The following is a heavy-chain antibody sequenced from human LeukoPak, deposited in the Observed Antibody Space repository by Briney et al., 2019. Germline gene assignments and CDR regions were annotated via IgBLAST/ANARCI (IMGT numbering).Heavy chain of an antibody. CDR3: ATLPYYDILTGYWGNDY. CDR1: GYTFTGYY. Sequence: ASVKVSCKASGYTFTGYYMHWVRQAPGQGLEWMGWINPNSGGTNYAQKFQGRVTMTRDMSISTAYMELSRLRSDDTAVYYCATLPYYDILTGYWGNDYWGQGTLVTVSS. CDR2: INPNSGGT. D-gene: IGHD3-9*01. J-gene: IGHJ4*02. V-gene: IGHV1-2*02.